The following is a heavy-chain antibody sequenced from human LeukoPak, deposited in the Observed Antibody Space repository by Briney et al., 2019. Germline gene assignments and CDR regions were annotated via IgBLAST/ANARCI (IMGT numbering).Heavy chain of an antibody. CDR3: TSDHDTSSKVDF. CDR2: IDSNGRAL. J-gene: IGHJ4*02. V-gene: IGHV3-11*01. CDR1: GFTFSAHY. D-gene: IGHD3-9*01. Sequence: GGSLRLSCAASGFTFSAHYMSWIRQAPGKGLEWVSYIDSNGRALYYADSVKGRFTISRDNAKNSLFLQMDSLRAEDTAVYFCTSDHDTSSKVDFWGQGTLVTVSS.